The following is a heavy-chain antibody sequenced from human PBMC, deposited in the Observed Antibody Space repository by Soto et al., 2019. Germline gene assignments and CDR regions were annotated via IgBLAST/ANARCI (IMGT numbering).Heavy chain of an antibody. D-gene: IGHD5-18*01. CDR3: ARDQPGNSYGYRYYYYGMDV. CDR2: RWYDGINK. Sequence: GESLRLSCAASGFTFSSYGMHWVRQAPGKGLEWVAVRWYDGINKYYADSVKGRFTISRDNSKNTLYLQMNSQRAEDTAGYYCARDQPGNSYGYRYYYYGMDVWGQGTTVTVSS. V-gene: IGHV3-33*01. CDR1: GFTFSSYG. J-gene: IGHJ6*02.